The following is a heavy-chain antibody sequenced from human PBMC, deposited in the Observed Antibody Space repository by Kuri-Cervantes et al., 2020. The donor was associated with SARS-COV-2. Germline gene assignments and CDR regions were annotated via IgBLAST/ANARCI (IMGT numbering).Heavy chain of an antibody. V-gene: IGHV3-23*01. Sequence: LSLTCAASGFTFSSYAMTWVRQAPGKGLEWVSGISESGDITDYADSVKGRFTISRDSSKNTLYLQMDSLKVEDTAAYYCANGGVLGQTLHFWGQGTLVTVSS. D-gene: IGHD3-16*01. CDR3: ANGGVLGQTLHF. J-gene: IGHJ4*02. CDR2: ISESGDIT. CDR1: GFTFSSYA.